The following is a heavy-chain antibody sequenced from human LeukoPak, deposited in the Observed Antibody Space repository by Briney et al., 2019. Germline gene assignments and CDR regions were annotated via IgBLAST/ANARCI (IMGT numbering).Heavy chain of an antibody. CDR3: ARLPEIVGDTRRFNY. CDR1: GASISSTTYY. D-gene: IGHD1-26*01. CDR2: GHYSGST. V-gene: IGHV4-39*01. Sequence: SETLSLTCTVSGASISSTTYYWGWIRQPPEKGLEWIGSGHYSGSTYYNPSLESRITISVDTSKNQFSLKLSSVTAADTAVYYCARLPEIVGDTRRFNYWGQGTLVTVSS. J-gene: IGHJ4*02.